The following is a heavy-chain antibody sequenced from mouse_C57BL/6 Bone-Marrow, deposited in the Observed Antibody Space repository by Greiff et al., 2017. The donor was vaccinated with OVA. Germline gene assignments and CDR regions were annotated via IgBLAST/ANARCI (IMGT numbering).Heavy chain of an antibody. D-gene: IGHD1-1*01. CDR3: ARSSGSEAMDY. CDR2: INPRNGGT. CDR1: GYTFTSYW. Sequence: QVQLQQPGTELVKPGASVKLSCKASGYTFTSYWMHWVKQRPGQGLEWIGNINPRNGGTNYNEKFKSKATLTVDKSSSTAYMQLSSLTSEDAAVYYCARSSGSEAMDYWGQGTSVTVSS. J-gene: IGHJ4*01. V-gene: IGHV1-53*01.